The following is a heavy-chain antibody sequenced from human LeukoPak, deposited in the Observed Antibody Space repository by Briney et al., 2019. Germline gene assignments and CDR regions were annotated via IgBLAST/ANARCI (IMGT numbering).Heavy chain of an antibody. J-gene: IGHJ4*02. Sequence: PGGSLRLSCAASGFTFSDYYMSWIRQAPGKGLEWVSYISSSGSTIYYADSVKGRFTISRDNAKNSLYLQMNSLRAEDTAVYYCARLVNRWYSSGWKHFAFDYWGQGTLVTVSS. CDR1: GFTFSDYY. CDR2: ISSSGSTI. V-gene: IGHV3-11*04. CDR3: ARLVNRWYSSGWKHFAFDY. D-gene: IGHD6-19*01.